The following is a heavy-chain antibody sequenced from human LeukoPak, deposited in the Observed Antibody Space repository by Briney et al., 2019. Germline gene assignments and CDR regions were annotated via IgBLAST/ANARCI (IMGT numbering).Heavy chain of an antibody. V-gene: IGHV3-13*01. CDR2: IGTAGDT. CDR3: ARGFTPDDAFDI. J-gene: IGHJ3*02. CDR1: GFTFSSYD. D-gene: IGHD3-16*01. Sequence: GGSLRLSCAASGFTFSSYDMHWVRQATGKGLEWVSAIGTAGDTYYPGSVKGRFTISRENAKNSLHLQMNSLRAGDTAVYYCARGFTPDDAFDIWGQGTMVTVSS.